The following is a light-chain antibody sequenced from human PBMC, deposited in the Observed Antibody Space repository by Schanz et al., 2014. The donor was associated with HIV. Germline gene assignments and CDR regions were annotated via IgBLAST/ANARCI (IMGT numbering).Light chain of an antibody. Sequence: MTQSPSTLSASVGDRVTLTCRASQSVSTKLAWYQQKPGQAPRLLIYGASTRATGIPARFSGSGSGTEFTLTIGSLQPEDSATYYCQQYHSSAWTFGQGTRLEIK. J-gene: IGKJ1*01. CDR3: QQYHSSAWT. CDR2: GAS. CDR1: QSVSTK. V-gene: IGKV3-15*01.